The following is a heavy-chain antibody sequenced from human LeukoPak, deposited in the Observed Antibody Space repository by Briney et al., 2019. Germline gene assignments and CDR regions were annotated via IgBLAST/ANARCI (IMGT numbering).Heavy chain of an antibody. Sequence: SETLSLTCAVYGGSFSGYYWSWIRQPPGKGLEWIGEINHSGSTNYNPSLKSRVTISVDTSKNQFSLKLSSVTAADTAVYYCARGDYAPFDYWGQGTLSPSPQ. V-gene: IGHV4-34*01. CDR3: ARGDYAPFDY. CDR2: INHSGST. J-gene: IGHJ4*02. D-gene: IGHD4-17*01. CDR1: GGSFSGYY.